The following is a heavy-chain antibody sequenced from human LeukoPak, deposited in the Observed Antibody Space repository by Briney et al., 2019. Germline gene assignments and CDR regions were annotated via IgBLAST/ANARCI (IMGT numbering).Heavy chain of an antibody. V-gene: IGHV3-74*01. CDR1: GFTFTTYW. D-gene: IGHD2-21*01. CDR3: ARGDYAFDI. Sequence: PGGSLRLSCAASGFTFTTYWMHWVRQAPGKGLVWVSRINTDGSSASYADSVKGRFTISRDTAKNTLYLQMNSLRAEDTAVYYCARGDYAFDIWGPGTMVTVSS. CDR2: INTDGSSA. J-gene: IGHJ3*02.